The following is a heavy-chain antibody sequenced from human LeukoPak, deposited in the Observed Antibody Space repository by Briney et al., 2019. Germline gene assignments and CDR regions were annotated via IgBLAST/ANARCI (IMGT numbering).Heavy chain of an antibody. Sequence: PSETLSLTCTVSGDSISSSNYYWGWIRQPPGKGLEWVGSFYYSGSSYYNPSLKSRVTISVDTSKNQFSLKLSSVTAADTAVYYCARHYDQHYYDSSGFFDPWGQGTLVTVSS. CDR2: FYYSGSS. CDR1: GDSISSSNYY. J-gene: IGHJ5*02. D-gene: IGHD3-22*01. V-gene: IGHV4-39*01. CDR3: ARHYDQHYYDSSGFFDP.